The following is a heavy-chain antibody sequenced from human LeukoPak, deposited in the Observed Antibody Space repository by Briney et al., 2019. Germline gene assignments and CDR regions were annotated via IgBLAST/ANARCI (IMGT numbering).Heavy chain of an antibody. Sequence: ASVKVSCMASGYTFTSYVISWVRQAPGQGLEWMGWISVYNDNTNYAQKFQDRVTMTTDTSTSTAYMELRSLRSDDTAVYYCARNPMVSGYFYCMDVWGKRTTVTVSS. D-gene: IGHD3-10*01. CDR3: ARNPMVSGYFYCMDV. V-gene: IGHV1-18*04. CDR1: GYTFTSYV. J-gene: IGHJ6*03. CDR2: ISVYNDNT.